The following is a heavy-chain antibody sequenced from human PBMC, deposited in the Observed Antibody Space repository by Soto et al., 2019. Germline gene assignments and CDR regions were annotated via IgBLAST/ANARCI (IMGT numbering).Heavy chain of an antibody. CDR2: INHSGST. J-gene: IGHJ3*02. Sequence: SETLSLTCAVYGGPFSGYYWSWIRQPPGKGLEWIGEINHSGSTNYNPSLKSRVTISVDTSKNQFSLKLSSVTAADTAVYYCARGSKIWFGEIGAFDIWGQGTMVT. D-gene: IGHD3-10*01. CDR1: GGPFSGYY. CDR3: ARGSKIWFGEIGAFDI. V-gene: IGHV4-34*01.